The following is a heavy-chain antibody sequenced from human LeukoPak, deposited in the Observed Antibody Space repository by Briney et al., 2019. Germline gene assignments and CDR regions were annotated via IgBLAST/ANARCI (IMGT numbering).Heavy chain of an antibody. D-gene: IGHD3-22*01. CDR3: ARRKGGYFAFDI. CDR1: GGSISSYY. V-gene: IGHV4-59*08. J-gene: IGHJ3*02. CDR2: IYYSAST. Sequence: PSETLSLTCTVSGGSISSYYWSWIRQPPGKGLEWIGYIYYSASTNYNPSLKSRVPISVDTSKNQFSLKLSSVPAADTAVYYCARRKGGYFAFDIWGQGTMVTVSS.